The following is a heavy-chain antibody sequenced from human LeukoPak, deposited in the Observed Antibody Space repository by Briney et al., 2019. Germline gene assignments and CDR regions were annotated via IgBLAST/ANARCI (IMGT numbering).Heavy chain of an antibody. CDR1: GGSISSSSYY. CDR3: ARLRYYDILTGYYTYYFDY. J-gene: IGHJ4*02. D-gene: IGHD3-9*01. CDR2: IYYSGST. V-gene: IGHV4-39*01. Sequence: PSETLSLTCTVSGGSISSSSYYWGWIRQPPGKGLEGIGGIYYSGSTYYNPSLKSRVTISVDTSKNQFSLKLSSVTAADTAVYYCARLRYYDILTGYYTYYFDYWGQGTLVTVSS.